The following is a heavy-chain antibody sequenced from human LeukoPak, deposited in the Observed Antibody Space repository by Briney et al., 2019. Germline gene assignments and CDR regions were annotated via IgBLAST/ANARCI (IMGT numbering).Heavy chain of an antibody. CDR3: ARVYSSGWSLDY. V-gene: IGHV4-34*01. D-gene: IGHD6-19*01. CDR2: INLSGST. CDR1: GGSFSGYS. J-gene: IGHJ4*02. Sequence: SETLSLTCAVYGGSFSGYSLSWIRQPPGKGLEWIGEINLSGSTNYNPSLKSRVTISVDTSKNQFSLKLSSVTAADTAVYYCARVYSSGWSLDYWGQGTLVTVSS.